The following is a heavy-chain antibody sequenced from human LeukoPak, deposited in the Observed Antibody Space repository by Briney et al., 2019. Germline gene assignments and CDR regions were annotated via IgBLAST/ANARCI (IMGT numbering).Heavy chain of an antibody. D-gene: IGHD3-22*01. J-gene: IGHJ4*02. Sequence: SETLSLTCGVYGGSFSAYYWSWIRQPPGKGLGWIGEVNHSGSTNYNPSLKSRVTISVDTSKNQFSLKLSSVTAADTAVYYCARGTYYDSSGYIDYWGQGTLVTVSS. V-gene: IGHV4-34*01. CDR1: GGSFSAYY. CDR2: VNHSGST. CDR3: ARGTYYDSSGYIDY.